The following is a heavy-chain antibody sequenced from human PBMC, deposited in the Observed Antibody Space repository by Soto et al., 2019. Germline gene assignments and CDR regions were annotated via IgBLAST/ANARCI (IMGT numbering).Heavy chain of an antibody. CDR3: ARTPYYYGRIPYYFDY. CDR1: GGSISSGGYY. D-gene: IGHD3-10*01. CDR2: IYYSGST. Sequence: QVQLQESGPGLVKPSQTLSLTCTVSGGSISSGGYYWSWIRQHPGKGLEWIGYIYYSGSTYYNPSLQSRVTISVDTSKNQFSLKLSSVTAADTAVYYCARTPYYYGRIPYYFDYWGQGTLVTVSS. J-gene: IGHJ4*02. V-gene: IGHV4-31*03.